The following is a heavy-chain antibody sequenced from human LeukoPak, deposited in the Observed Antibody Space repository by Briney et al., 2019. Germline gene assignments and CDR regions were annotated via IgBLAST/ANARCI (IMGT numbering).Heavy chain of an antibody. CDR1: GDSFSSDSAA. CDR3: ARSIWTDSFDI. J-gene: IGHJ3*02. D-gene: IGHD2/OR15-2a*01. CDR2: TYYRSKLYN. Sequence: SQTLSLTCAIFGDSFSSDSAAWNWLRQSPTRGLEWLGRTYYRSKLYNEYAVSVKSRITINPDTSKNQFSLHLTSVTPEDTALYFCARSIWTDSFDIWGQGTMVTVSS. V-gene: IGHV6-1*01.